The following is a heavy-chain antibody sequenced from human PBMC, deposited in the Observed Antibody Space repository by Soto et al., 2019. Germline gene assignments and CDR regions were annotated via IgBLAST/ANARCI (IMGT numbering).Heavy chain of an antibody. V-gene: IGHV3-21*06. Sequence: LRLSCTASGFIFSSYTINWVRQAPGKGLEWVSSISGSGSYIYIADSMKGRITISRDNAQNSVHLQMNSLRVEDTAVYYCARAGLEPANAFDVWGQGTKVTVSS. CDR3: ARAGLEPANAFDV. J-gene: IGHJ3*01. CDR2: ISGSGSYI. D-gene: IGHD2-2*01. CDR1: GFIFSSYT.